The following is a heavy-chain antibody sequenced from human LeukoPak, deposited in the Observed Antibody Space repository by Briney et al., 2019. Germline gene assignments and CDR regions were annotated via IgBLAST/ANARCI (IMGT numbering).Heavy chain of an antibody. D-gene: IGHD3-10*01. J-gene: IGHJ6*02. CDR2: IIPIFGTA. Sequence: ASVTVSCKASGGTFSNYAISWVRQAPGQGLEWMGGIIPIFGTANYAQKFQGRVTITADESTSTAYMELSSLRSEDTAVYYCAREGSGFGESYGMDVWGQGTTVTVSS. CDR1: GGTFSNYA. V-gene: IGHV1-69*13. CDR3: AREGSGFGESYGMDV.